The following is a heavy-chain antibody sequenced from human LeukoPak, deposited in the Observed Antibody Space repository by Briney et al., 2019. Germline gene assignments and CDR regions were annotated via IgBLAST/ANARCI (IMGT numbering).Heavy chain of an antibody. CDR3: ARDDGSSWYAPVY. V-gene: IGHV3-33*01. D-gene: IGHD6-13*01. Sequence: GGSLRLSCAASGFTFSSYGMHWVRQAPGKGLEWVVVIWYDGSNKYYADSVKGRFTISRDNSKNTLYLQMNSLRAEDTAVYYCARDDGSSWYAPVYWGQGTLVAVSS. J-gene: IGHJ4*02. CDR2: IWYDGSNK. CDR1: GFTFSSYG.